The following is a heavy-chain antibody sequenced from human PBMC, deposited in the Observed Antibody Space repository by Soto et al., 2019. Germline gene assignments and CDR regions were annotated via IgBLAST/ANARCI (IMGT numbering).Heavy chain of an antibody. V-gene: IGHV3-21*01. D-gene: IGHD3-22*01. CDR3: ARGLHYYDSSGYY. CDR1: GFTFSSYS. J-gene: IGHJ4*02. CDR2: ISSSSDYI. Sequence: GGSLRLSCAASGFTFSSYSMNWVRQAPGKGLERVSSISSSSDYIYYADSVKGRFTISRDNAKNSLYLQMNSLRAEDTAVYYCARGLHYYDSSGYYWGQGTLVTV.